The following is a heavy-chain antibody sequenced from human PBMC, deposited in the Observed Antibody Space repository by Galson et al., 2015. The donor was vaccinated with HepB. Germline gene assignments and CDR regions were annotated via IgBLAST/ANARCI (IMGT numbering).Heavy chain of an antibody. CDR3: ARDTPTSYLYGMDV. Sequence: CAISGDSVSSNSAAWNWIRQSPSRGLEWLGRTYYRSKWYNDYAVSVKSRITINPDTSKSQFSLQLNSVTPEDTAVYYCARDTPTSYLYGMDVWGQGTTVTVSS. J-gene: IGHJ6*02. CDR2: TYYRSKWYN. CDR1: GDSVSSNSAA. V-gene: IGHV6-1*01.